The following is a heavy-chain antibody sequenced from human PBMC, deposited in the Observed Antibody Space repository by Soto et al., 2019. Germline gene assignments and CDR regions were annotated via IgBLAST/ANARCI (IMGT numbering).Heavy chain of an antibody. D-gene: IGHD3-16*01. V-gene: IGHV1-8*01. Sequence: QVQLVQSGAEVKKPGASVKVSCKASGDTFTGDEITWVRQATGQGLEWMGWMNLNGGNTGYAQTFQGRVSMTGNPSISTAYMELSSLRSEDTAVCYCARVPRGSRYFYYLDVWGKGTTVIVSS. J-gene: IGHJ6*03. CDR3: ARVPRGSRYFYYLDV. CDR2: MNLNGGNT. CDR1: GDTFTGDE.